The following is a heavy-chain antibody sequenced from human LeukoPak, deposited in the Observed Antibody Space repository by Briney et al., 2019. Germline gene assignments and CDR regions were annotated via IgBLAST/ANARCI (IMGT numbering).Heavy chain of an antibody. CDR2: INPSGAST. Sequence: ASVKVSCKASGYSFSSYYIHWVRQAPGQGLEWMGKINPSGASTSYAQKLQGRVTVTRDMSTTTVYMDVSSLRSEDTAVYYCARGQGGYSSSSLDYWGQGTLGTVSS. D-gene: IGHD6-6*01. CDR3: ARGQGGYSSSSLDY. V-gene: IGHV1-46*04. CDR1: GYSFSSYY. J-gene: IGHJ4*02.